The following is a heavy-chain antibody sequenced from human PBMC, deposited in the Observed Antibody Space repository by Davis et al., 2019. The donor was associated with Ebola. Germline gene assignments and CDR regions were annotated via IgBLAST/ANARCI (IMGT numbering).Heavy chain of an antibody. D-gene: IGHD6-19*01. CDR2: IRSKAYGGTT. CDR1: GFTFGDYA. CDR3: TRPGYSSGRDY. V-gene: IGHV3-49*04. Sequence: GGSLRLSCTASGFTFGDYAMTWVRQAPGKGLEWVGFIRSKAYGGTTEYAASVKGRFTISRDDSKSIAYLQMNSLKTEDTAVYYCTRPGYSSGRDYWGQGTLVTVSS. J-gene: IGHJ4*02.